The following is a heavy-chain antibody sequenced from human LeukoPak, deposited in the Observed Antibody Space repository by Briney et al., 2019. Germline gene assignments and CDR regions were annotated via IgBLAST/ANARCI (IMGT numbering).Heavy chain of an antibody. Sequence: SSVKVSCKASRGTFSSYAISWVRQAPGQGLEWMGRIIPILGIANYAQKFQGRVTITADKSTSTAYMELSSLRSEDTAVYYCARDLGKNDYWGQGTLVTVSS. J-gene: IGHJ4*02. V-gene: IGHV1-69*04. CDR2: IIPILGIA. CDR3: ARDLGKNDY. CDR1: RGTFSSYA. D-gene: IGHD7-27*01.